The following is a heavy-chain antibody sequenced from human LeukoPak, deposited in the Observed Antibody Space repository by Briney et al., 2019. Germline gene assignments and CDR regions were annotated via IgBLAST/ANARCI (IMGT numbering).Heavy chain of an antibody. V-gene: IGHV3-49*04. J-gene: IGHJ3*02. D-gene: IGHD2-15*01. CDR3: SRVRYCSGRSCYFGAFDI. Sequence: PGGSLRLSCTASGLTFGDYAMSWVRQAPGKGLEWVSFIRSKAYGGTTEYAASVKGRFIISRDDSKSIAYLQMNSLKTEDTAAYYCSRVRYCSGRSCYFGAFDIWGQGTMVTVSS. CDR1: GLTFGDYA. CDR2: IRSKAYGGTT.